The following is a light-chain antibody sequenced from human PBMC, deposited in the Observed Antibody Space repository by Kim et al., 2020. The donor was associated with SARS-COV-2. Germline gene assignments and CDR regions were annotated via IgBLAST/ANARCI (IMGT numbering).Light chain of an antibody. CDR2: DAS. Sequence: EIVLTQSLATLSLSPGERATLSCRASQSVSSYLAWYQQKPGQAPRLLIYDASNRATGIPARFSGSGSGTDFTLTISSLEPEDFAVYYCQQRSNWPLLTFGGGTKLEI. V-gene: IGKV3-11*01. CDR1: QSVSSY. J-gene: IGKJ4*01. CDR3: QQRSNWPLLT.